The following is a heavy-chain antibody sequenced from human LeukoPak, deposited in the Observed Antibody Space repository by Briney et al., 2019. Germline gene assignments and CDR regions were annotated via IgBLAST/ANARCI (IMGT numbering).Heavy chain of an antibody. Sequence: ASVKVSCKASGYTFTSYYMHWVRQAPGQGLEWMGRINPNSGGTNYAQKFQGRVTMTRDTSISTAYMELSRLRSDDTAVYYCARVTPLYYYYYGMDVWGQGTTVTVSS. CDR3: ARVTPLYYYYYGMDV. J-gene: IGHJ6*02. CDR2: INPNSGGT. V-gene: IGHV1-2*06. CDR1: GYTFTSYY.